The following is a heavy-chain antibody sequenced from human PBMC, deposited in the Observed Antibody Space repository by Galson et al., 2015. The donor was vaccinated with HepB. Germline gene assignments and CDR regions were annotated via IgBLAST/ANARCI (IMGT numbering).Heavy chain of an antibody. D-gene: IGHD2-2*01. CDR2: IIGSGGST. CDR3: AKSEHCSSTSCYGRYFDL. CDR1: GFTFSSYA. V-gene: IGHV3-23*01. Sequence: SMRLSCEASGFTFSSYAMSWVRQAHGKGLEWVSAIIGSGGSTYYADSVKGRLTISRDNSKNTLYLQMHSLRAEDTAVYYFAKSEHCSSTSCYGRYFDLWGRGTLVTVSS. J-gene: IGHJ2*01.